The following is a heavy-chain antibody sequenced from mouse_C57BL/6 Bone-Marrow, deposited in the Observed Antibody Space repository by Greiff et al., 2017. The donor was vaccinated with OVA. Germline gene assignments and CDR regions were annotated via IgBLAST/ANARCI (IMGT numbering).Heavy chain of an antibody. CDR3: AISRGSSYSGYYYFDY. CDR1: GYTFTSYW. V-gene: IGHV1-74*01. CDR2: IHPSDSDT. Sequence: QVQLKQPGAELVKPGASVKVSCKASGYTFTSYWMHWVKQRPGQGLEWIGRIHPSDSDTNYNQKFKGKATLTVDKSSSTAYMQLSSLTSEDSAVYYCAISRGSSYSGYYYFDYWGQGTTLTVSS. J-gene: IGHJ2*01. D-gene: IGHD1-1*01.